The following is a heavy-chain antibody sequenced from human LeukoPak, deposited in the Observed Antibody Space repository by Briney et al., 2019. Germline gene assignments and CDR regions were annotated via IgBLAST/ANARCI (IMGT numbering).Heavy chain of an antibody. CDR1: GFTFSSSA. J-gene: IGHJ3*02. CDR3: ARAPDGYEAFDI. V-gene: IGHV3-66*01. CDR2: IYSGGRT. D-gene: IGHD3-22*01. Sequence: GGSLRLSCSASGFTFSSSAMHWVRQAPGKGLEWVSVIYSGGRTYYADSVKGRFTTSRDNSKNTLYLQMNSLRAEDTAVYYCARAPDGYEAFDIWGQGTMVTVSS.